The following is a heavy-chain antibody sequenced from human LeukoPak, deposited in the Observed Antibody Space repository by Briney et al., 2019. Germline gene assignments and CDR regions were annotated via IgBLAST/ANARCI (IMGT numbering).Heavy chain of an antibody. D-gene: IGHD3-3*01. CDR3: ARDFKFYDFWSGYYTAYYFDY. J-gene: IGHJ4*02. CDR1: GFTFSSYW. Sequence: GGSLRLSCAASGFTFSSYWMSWVRQAPGKGLEWVANIKQDGREKYYVDSVKGRFTISRDNAKNSLYLQMNSLRAEDTAVYYCARDFKFYDFWSGYYTAYYFDYWGQGTLVTVSS. V-gene: IGHV3-7*01. CDR2: IKQDGREK.